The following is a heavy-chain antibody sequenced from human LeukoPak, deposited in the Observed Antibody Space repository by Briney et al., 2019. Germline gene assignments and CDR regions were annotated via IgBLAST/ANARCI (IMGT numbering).Heavy chain of an antibody. CDR2: MNPNSGNT. V-gene: IGHV1-8*02. Sequence: ASMKVSCKASGYTFTGYYMHWVRQAPGQGLEWMGWMNPNSGNTGYAQKFQGRVAMTRNTSISTAYMELSSLRSEDTAVYYCARWGDKKALRPWGQGTLVTVSS. J-gene: IGHJ5*02. CDR1: GYTFTGYY. CDR3: ARWGDKKALRP. D-gene: IGHD3-16*01.